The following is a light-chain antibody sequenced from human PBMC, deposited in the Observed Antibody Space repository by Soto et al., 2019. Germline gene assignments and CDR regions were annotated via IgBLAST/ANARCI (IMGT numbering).Light chain of an antibody. V-gene: IGKV1-39*01. Sequence: DIDMTQAPSSLSASVGDRVTITCRAGQDVVNYLNWYQQKPGKAPRLLIYAASSLQSGVPSRFSGSGSGTTFTLTISSLEPEDVAVYYCQQRSIWPRNTFGLGTKLEIK. CDR2: AAS. CDR3: QQRSIWPRNT. CDR1: QDVVNY. J-gene: IGKJ2*01.